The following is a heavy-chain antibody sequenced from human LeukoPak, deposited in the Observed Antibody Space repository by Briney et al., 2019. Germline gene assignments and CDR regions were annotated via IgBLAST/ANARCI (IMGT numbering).Heavy chain of an antibody. CDR1: GGTFSSYA. D-gene: IGHD3-22*01. Sequence: SVKVSCKASGGTFSSYAISWVRQAPGQGLEWMGGIIPIFGTANYAQKFQGRVTITTDESTSTAYMELSSLRSEDTAVYYCARRGDYDSSGYYYGFDYWGQGTLVAVSS. CDR3: ARRGDYDSSGYYYGFDY. J-gene: IGHJ4*02. V-gene: IGHV1-69*05. CDR2: IIPIFGTA.